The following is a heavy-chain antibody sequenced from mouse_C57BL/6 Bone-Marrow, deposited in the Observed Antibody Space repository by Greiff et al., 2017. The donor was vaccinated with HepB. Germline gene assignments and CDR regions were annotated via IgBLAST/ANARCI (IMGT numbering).Heavy chain of an antibody. CDR3: TGRRSGRRGWDY. D-gene: IGHD2-3*01. V-gene: IGHV6-3*01. J-gene: IGHJ2*01. CDR1: GFTFSNYW. Sequence: EVQLQESGGGLVQPGGSMKLSCVASGFTFSNYWMNWVRQSPEKGLEWVAQIRLKSDNYATHYAESVKGRFTISRDDSKSSVYLQMNNLRAEDTGIYYCTGRRSGRRGWDYWGQGTTLTVSS. CDR2: IRLKSDNYAT.